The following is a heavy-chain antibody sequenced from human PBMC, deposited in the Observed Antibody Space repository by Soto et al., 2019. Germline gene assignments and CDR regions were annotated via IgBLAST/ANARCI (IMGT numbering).Heavy chain of an antibody. CDR1: GYSVTSYW. CDR3: TRGAETGYDYYGMDV. J-gene: IGHJ6*02. V-gene: IGHV5-51*01. CDR2: IYPGDSDT. D-gene: IGHD6-13*01. Sequence: GESLKISCKGSGYSVTSYWIGWVRQMPGKGLEWMGIIYPGDSDTRYSPSFQGQVTISADKSISTAYLQWSSLKASDTAMYYWTRGAETGYDYYGMDVWGQGTPVTVSS.